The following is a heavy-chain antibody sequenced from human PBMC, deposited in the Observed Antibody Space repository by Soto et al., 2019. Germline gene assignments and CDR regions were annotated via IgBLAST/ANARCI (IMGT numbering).Heavy chain of an antibody. V-gene: IGHV4-39*01. CDR1: GGSISSSSYY. CDR3: ARPHYDYIWGIYYFDY. J-gene: IGHJ4*02. D-gene: IGHD3-16*01. Sequence: SETLSLTCTVSGGSISSSSYYWGWIRQPPGKGLEWIGSIYYSGSTYYNPSLKSRVTISVDTSKNQFSLKLSSVTAADTAVYYCARPHYDYIWGIYYFDYWGRGTLVTVSS. CDR2: IYYSGST.